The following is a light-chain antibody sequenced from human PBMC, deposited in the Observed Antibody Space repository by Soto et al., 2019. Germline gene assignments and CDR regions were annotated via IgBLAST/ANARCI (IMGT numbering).Light chain of an antibody. CDR1: QSISNS. J-gene: IGKJ1*01. CDR2: DAS. Sequence: DIHMTQSPSILSVSVGDRVTITCRASQSISNSLAWYQQRPGTAPKLLIYDASTLESGVPSRFSGSGSGTEFTLTISSLQPDDFATYYCQQYNSYGTFGQGTKVDIK. V-gene: IGKV1-5*01. CDR3: QQYNSYGT.